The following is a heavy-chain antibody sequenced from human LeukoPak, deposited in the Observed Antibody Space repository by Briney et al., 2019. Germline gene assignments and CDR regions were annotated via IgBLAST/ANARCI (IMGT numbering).Heavy chain of an antibody. Sequence: ASVKVSFKGSGYTFTSYAMHWVRQAPGQRLEWMGWINAGNGNTKYSQKCQGRVTITRDTSASTAYMELSSLRSEDTAVYYCARCQPKYYFDYWGQGTLVTVSS. J-gene: IGHJ4*02. CDR2: INAGNGNT. V-gene: IGHV1-3*01. CDR3: ARCQPKYYFDY. CDR1: GYTFTSYA. D-gene: IGHD5/OR15-5a*01.